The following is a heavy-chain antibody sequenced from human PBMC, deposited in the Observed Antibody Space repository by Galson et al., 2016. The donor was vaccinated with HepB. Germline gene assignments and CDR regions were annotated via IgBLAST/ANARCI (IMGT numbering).Heavy chain of an antibody. J-gene: IGHJ4*02. CDR2: ISGGGGST. CDR3: SKDRENHYDTSGCSGNDY. Sequence: SLRLSCAASGFTFRSYGMSWVRQAPGKGLEWVSAISGGGGSTYYADSVRGRFSIPRDNSKNTVYLQLKSLSAEDTAIYYSSKDRENHYDTSGCSGNDYWGQGTLVTVSS. V-gene: IGHV3-23*01. CDR1: GFTFRSYG. D-gene: IGHD3-22*01.